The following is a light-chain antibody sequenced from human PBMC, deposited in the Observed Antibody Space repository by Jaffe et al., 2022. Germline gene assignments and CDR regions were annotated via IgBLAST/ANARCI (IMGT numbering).Light chain of an antibody. J-gene: IGKJ2*01. CDR2: GAS. V-gene: IGKV3-20*01. CDR3: QQYGSSPMYT. CDR1: QSVSSSY. Sequence: EIVLTQSPGTLSLSPGERATLSCRASQSVSSSYLAWYQQKPGQAPRLVIYGASTRATGIPDRFSGSGSGTDFTLTISRLEPEDFAVYYCQQYGSSPMYTFGQGTKLEI.